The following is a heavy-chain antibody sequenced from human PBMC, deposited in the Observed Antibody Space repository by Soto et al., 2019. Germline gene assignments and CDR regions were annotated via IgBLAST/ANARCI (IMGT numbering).Heavy chain of an antibody. CDR1: GCSVRRSY. Sequence: EVQLVESGGGLVQPGGSLRLSCAASGCSVRRSYMSWVRQAPGKGLEWVSLFYSGGDKDYAASVKGRCTISRDHANNRVYLQMNSLRVDDTAVYYFAGGNKEAESDWGQGTLVTVSS. CDR2: FYSGGDK. CDR3: AGGNKEAESD. V-gene: IGHV3-66*01. D-gene: IGHD3-16*01. J-gene: IGHJ4*02.